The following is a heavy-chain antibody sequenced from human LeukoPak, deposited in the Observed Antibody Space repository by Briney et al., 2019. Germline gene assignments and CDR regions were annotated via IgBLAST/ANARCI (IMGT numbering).Heavy chain of an antibody. J-gene: IGHJ5*02. V-gene: IGHV3-48*03. CDR1: GFTFTNFE. CDR3: VRAGPPAFDP. CDR2: ISYSGSTT. Sequence: GGSLRLSCAAPGFTFTNFEMNWVRQAPGKGLEWVSYISYSGSTTSYADSVKGRFTISRDNAKNSLYLQMNSLRAEDTAVYYCVRAGPPAFDPWGQGTLVTVSS.